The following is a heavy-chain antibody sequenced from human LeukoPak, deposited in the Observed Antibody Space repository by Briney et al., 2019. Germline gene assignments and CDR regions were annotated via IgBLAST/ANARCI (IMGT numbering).Heavy chain of an antibody. CDR1: GFTFSSYS. CDR2: ISSSSSYI. Sequence: GGSLRLSCAASGFTFSSYSMNWVRQAPVKGLEWVSSISSSSSYIYYADSVKGRFTISRDNAKNSLYLQMNSLRAEDTAVYYCARARIVVVPAAIDWFDPWGQGTLVTVSS. D-gene: IGHD2-2*02. CDR3: ARARIVVVPAAIDWFDP. J-gene: IGHJ5*02. V-gene: IGHV3-21*01.